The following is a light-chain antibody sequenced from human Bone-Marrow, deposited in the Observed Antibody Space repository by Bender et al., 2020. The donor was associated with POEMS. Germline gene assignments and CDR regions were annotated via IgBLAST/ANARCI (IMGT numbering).Light chain of an antibody. J-gene: IGLJ2*01. V-gene: IGLV2-23*02. CDR1: SSDVGSYNL. CDR3: YSYAGSGTVV. Sequence: QSALTLPASVSGSPGQSITISCTGTSSDVGSYNLVSWYQQHPGKAPKLLIYEVTERPSGVSNRFSGSKSGNTASLTISGLQAEDEADYYCYSYAGSGTVVFGGGTKLTVL. CDR2: EVT.